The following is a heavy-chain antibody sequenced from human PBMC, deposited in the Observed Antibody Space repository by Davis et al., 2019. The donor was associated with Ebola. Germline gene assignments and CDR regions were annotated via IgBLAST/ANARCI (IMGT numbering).Heavy chain of an antibody. V-gene: IGHV1-69*04. CDR3: ASEGGVVITHNWFDP. CDR2: IIPILGIA. Sequence: SVKVSCKASGYTFTSYGISWVRQAPGQGLEWMGRIIPILGIANYAQKFQGRVTITADKSTSTAYMELSSLRSEDTAVYYCASEGGVVITHNWFDPWGQGTLVTVSS. J-gene: IGHJ5*02. D-gene: IGHD3-3*01. CDR1: GYTFTSYG.